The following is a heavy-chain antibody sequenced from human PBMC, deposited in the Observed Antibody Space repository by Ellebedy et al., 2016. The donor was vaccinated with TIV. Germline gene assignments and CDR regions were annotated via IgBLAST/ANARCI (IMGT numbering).Heavy chain of an antibody. J-gene: IGHJ6*02. CDR1: GFTFSRCD. CDR3: TRFEIISGGGYGMDV. D-gene: IGHD3-16*01. V-gene: IGHV3-13*01. Sequence: GGSLRLSXAASGFTFSRCDMHWVRQSTRKGLEWVASIDNAGDTYYPGSVKGRFTISRENAKNSLYLQMNSLRVEDTAVYYCTRFEIISGGGYGMDVWGQGTTVTVS. CDR2: IDNAGDT.